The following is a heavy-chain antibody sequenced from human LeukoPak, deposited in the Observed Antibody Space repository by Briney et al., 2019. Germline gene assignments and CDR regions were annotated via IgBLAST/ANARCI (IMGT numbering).Heavy chain of an antibody. Sequence: GGSLRLSCAASGFTFSSYSMNWVRQAPGKGPEWISYISRSSNTIYYADSVKGRFTISRDNAKNSLYLQMNSLRAEDTAVYYCARGTTVTNNWFDPWGQGTLVIVSS. CDR3: ARGTTVTNNWFDP. CDR2: ISRSSNTI. V-gene: IGHV3-48*01. J-gene: IGHJ5*02. D-gene: IGHD4-17*01. CDR1: GFTFSSYS.